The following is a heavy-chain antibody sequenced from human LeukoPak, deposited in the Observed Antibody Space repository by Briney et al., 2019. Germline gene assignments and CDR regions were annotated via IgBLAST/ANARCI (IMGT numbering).Heavy chain of an antibody. Sequence: GGSLRLSYAASGFTFRSYWVQWVSHVPGKGLVWVSRIDNDGTSTTYADSVKGRFTISRDNAKNTLYLQMNSLRAEDTAVYYCARDRDGVGALIDYWGQGTLVTVSS. D-gene: IGHD1-26*01. CDR1: GFTFRSYW. J-gene: IGHJ4*02. CDR3: ARDRDGVGALIDY. CDR2: IDNDGTST. V-gene: IGHV3-74*01.